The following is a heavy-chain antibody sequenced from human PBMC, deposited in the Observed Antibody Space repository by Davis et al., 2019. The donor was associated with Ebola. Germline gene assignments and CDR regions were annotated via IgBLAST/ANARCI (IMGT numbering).Heavy chain of an antibody. D-gene: IGHD6-19*01. CDR3: ARDQQWLTYYYYYGMDV. Sequence: PGGSLRLSCAASGFTFSSYSMNWVRQAPGKGLEWVSYISSSSSTIYYADSVKGRFTISRDNAKNSLYLQMNSLRDEDTAVYYCARDQQWLTYYYYYGMDVWGQGTTVTVSS. V-gene: IGHV3-48*02. J-gene: IGHJ6*02. CDR2: ISSSSSTI. CDR1: GFTFSSYS.